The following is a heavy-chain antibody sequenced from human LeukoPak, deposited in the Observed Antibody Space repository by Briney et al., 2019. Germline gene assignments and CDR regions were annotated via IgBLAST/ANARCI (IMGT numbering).Heavy chain of an antibody. CDR3: ARPLTEYSSSWLFFDY. V-gene: IGHV3-30*02. D-gene: IGHD6-13*01. CDR2: IRYDGSNK. CDR1: GFTFRSYG. J-gene: IGHJ4*02. Sequence: GGSLRLSCAASGFTFRSYGMHWVRQTPGKGLEWVAFIRYDGSNKYYADSVKGRFTVSGDTSNNTLYLQMNSLRAEDTAVYYCARPLTEYSSSWLFFDYWGQGTLVTVSS.